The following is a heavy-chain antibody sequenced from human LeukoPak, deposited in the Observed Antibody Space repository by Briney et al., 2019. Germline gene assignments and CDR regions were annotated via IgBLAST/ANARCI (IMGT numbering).Heavy chain of an antibody. Sequence: ASVKVSCKASGYTFTSYDINWVRQATGQGLEWMGWMNPNSGNTGYAQKFQGRVTMTRNTSISTAYMELSSLRSEDTAVYYCARGARKKVGVPAASPDYYYYMDVWGKGTTVTVSS. CDR3: ARGARKKVGVPAASPDYYYYMDV. V-gene: IGHV1-8*01. D-gene: IGHD2-2*01. CDR2: MNPNSGNT. CDR1: GYTFTSYD. J-gene: IGHJ6*03.